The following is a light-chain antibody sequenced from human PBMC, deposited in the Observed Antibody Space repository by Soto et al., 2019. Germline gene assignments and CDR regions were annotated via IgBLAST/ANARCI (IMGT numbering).Light chain of an antibody. CDR1: SSDVGAYNY. J-gene: IGLJ1*01. V-gene: IGLV2-8*01. Sequence: QSALTQPPSASGSPGQSVTISCTRTSSDVGAYNYVSWYQHRPGKAPKLMIYEVTKRPSGVPDRFSGAKSGNTASLTVSGLQAEDEADYYCTSHAGTNNFPYVFGTGTQLTVL. CDR3: TSHAGTNNFPYV. CDR2: EVT.